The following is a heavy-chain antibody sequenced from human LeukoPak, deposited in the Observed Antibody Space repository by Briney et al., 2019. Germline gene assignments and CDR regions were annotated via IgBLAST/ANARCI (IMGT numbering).Heavy chain of an antibody. D-gene: IGHD3-22*01. CDR1: GYTFTGYY. CDR2: INPNSGAT. Sequence: ASVKVSCKASGYTFTGYYMHWVRQAPGQGLEWMGWINPNSGATNYAQKFQGRVTMTRDTSISTAYMELSRLRSDDTAVYYCARDYYDSSGYYSVWFDPWGQGTLVTVSS. V-gene: IGHV1-2*02. CDR3: ARDYYDSSGYYSVWFDP. J-gene: IGHJ5*02.